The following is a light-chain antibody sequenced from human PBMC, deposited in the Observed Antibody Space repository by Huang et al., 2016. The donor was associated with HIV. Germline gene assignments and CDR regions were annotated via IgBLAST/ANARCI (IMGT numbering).Light chain of an antibody. CDR3: LQYYSVPQT. CDR1: QTVLYSLNKKNY. J-gene: IGKJ1*01. V-gene: IGKV4-1*01. Sequence: DIVMTQSPDSLAVSPGERATINCKSSQTVLYSLNKKNYLAWFQQKPGRPPKLLIYWATTRESGVPDRFSGSGSGTDFTRTINNRQAEDVAVYFCLQYYSVPQTFGHGTKVEIK. CDR2: WAT.